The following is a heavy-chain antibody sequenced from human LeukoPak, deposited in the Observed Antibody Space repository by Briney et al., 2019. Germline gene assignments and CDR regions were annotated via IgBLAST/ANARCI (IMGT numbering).Heavy chain of an antibody. J-gene: IGHJ4*02. CDR1: GFTIYDYA. V-gene: IGHV3-9*01. CDR3: AKAESYGYDRYFDY. D-gene: IGHD5-18*01. CDR2: VSWNSGSI. Sequence: ARSLSLSCAASGFTIYDYAMHWLRQAPGKGLEWVSGVSWNSGSIDYEVSVKGRFTISRDNAKNSLYLQMNSLRAEDTALYYCAKAESYGYDRYFDYWGQGTLVTVSS.